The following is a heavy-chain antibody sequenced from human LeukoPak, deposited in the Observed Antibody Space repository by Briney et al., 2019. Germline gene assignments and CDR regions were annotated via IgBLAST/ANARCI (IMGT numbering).Heavy chain of an antibody. J-gene: IGHJ5*02. Sequence: SQTLSLTCAVSGGSISGYYWSWIRHPPRKGLDWIGRIYTSGNTNYNPPLKSRVTLSVDTSKNQFSLKLSSVTAADTAVYYCARDYDFWRGYYKNSFDPWGQGTVVTVSS. D-gene: IGHD3-3*01. V-gene: IGHV4-4*07. CDR3: ARDYDFWRGYYKNSFDP. CDR1: GGSISGYY. CDR2: IYTSGNT.